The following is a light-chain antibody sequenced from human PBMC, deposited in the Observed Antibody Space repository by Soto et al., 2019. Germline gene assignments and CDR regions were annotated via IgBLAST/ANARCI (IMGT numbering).Light chain of an antibody. CDR3: QQFDDHPFT. CDR1: QSVSSN. CDR2: GAS. J-gene: IGKJ3*01. V-gene: IGKV3-15*01. Sequence: EKALTQSPVTLSLSPGERATLSCRASQSVSSNLAWYQQRPGQAPRLLIYGASTRASGVPDRFSGSGSGTEFILTISSLQSEDFATYYCQQFDDHPFTFGPGTRVDF.